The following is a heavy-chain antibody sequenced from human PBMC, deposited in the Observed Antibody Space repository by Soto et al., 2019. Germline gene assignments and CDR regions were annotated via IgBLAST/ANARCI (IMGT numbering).Heavy chain of an antibody. CDR2: VYPYDSDT. CDR3: ARHLVGSTRGNFDY. J-gene: IGHJ4*01. D-gene: IGHD2-2*01. Sequence: GESLKISCKTSGYSFTSYWIGWVRQMPGKGMEWMGNVYPYDSDTRYSPSFQGQVTISADTSITTAYLQWSGLRASDTAMYFCARHLVGSTRGNFDYWGQGTLVTVSS. V-gene: IGHV5-51*01. CDR1: GYSFTSYW.